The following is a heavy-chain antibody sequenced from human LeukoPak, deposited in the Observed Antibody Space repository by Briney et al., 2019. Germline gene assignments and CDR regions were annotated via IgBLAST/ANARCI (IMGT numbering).Heavy chain of an antibody. CDR2: ISSSGSTI. Sequence: GGSLRPSCAASGFTFSSYEINWVRQAPGKGLEWVSYISSSGSTIYYADSVKGRFTISRDNAKNSLYLQMNSLRAEDTAVYYCARDRGYYDSSGYYSSWGQGTLVTVSS. D-gene: IGHD3-22*01. J-gene: IGHJ5*02. CDR1: GFTFSSYE. V-gene: IGHV3-48*03. CDR3: ARDRGYYDSSGYYSS.